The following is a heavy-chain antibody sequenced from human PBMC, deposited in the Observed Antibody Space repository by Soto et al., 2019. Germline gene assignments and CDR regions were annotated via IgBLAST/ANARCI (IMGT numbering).Heavy chain of an antibody. J-gene: IGHJ3*02. CDR1: GGTFSSYA. D-gene: IGHD6-13*01. CDR3: ARWTRGGSRSNISAFDI. CDR2: IIPIFGTA. Sequence: QVQLVQSGAEVKKPGSSVKVSCKASGGTFSSYAISWVRQAPGQGLEWMGGIIPIFGTANYAQKFQGRVTITADESTSTAYMELSSLRSEDTAVYYCARWTRGGSRSNISAFDIWGQGTMVTVSS. V-gene: IGHV1-69*01.